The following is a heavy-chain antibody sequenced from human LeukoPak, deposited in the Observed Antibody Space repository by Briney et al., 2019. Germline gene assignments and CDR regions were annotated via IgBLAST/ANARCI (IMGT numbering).Heavy chain of an antibody. CDR1: GFTFSSYA. CDR3: AKGSYYDFWSGYYPPSPYYFDY. CDR2: ISGSGGST. Sequence: GGSLRLSCAASGFTFSSYAMSWVRQAPGKGLGWVSAISGSGGSTYYADSVKARFTISRDNSKNTLDLQMNSLRAEDTAVYYCAKGSYYDFWSGYYPPSPYYFDYWGQGTLVTVSS. V-gene: IGHV3-23*01. D-gene: IGHD3-3*01. J-gene: IGHJ4*02.